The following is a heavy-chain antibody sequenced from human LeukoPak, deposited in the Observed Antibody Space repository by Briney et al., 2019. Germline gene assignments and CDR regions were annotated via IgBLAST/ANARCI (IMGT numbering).Heavy chain of an antibody. V-gene: IGHV3-30*02. CDR3: ASTTMVRGVRLDY. Sequence: GGPLRLSCAASGFPFSSYGMHWVRQAPGKGLEWVAFIRYDGSNKYYADSVKGRFTISRDNSKNTLYLQMNSLRAEDTAVYYCASTTMVRGVRLDYWGQGTLVTVSS. J-gene: IGHJ4*02. CDR1: GFPFSSYG. CDR2: IRYDGSNK. D-gene: IGHD3-10*01.